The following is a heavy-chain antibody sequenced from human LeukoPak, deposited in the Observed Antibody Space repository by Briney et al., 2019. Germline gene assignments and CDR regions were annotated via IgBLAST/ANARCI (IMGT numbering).Heavy chain of an antibody. Sequence: GGSLRLSCVASGFTFSNYWMHWVRQAPGKGLVWVSRTNSDGRTTTYADSVKGRFTIFRDNAKNTLYLQMNSLSAEDTSVYYCVRVSSDWECFDQWGQGALVTVSS. CDR3: VRVSSDWECFDQ. D-gene: IGHD6-19*01. CDR2: TNSDGRTT. J-gene: IGHJ4*02. CDR1: GFTFSNYW. V-gene: IGHV3-74*01.